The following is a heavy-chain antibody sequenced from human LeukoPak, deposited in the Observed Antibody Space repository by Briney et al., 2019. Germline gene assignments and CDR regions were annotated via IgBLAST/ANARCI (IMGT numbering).Heavy chain of an antibody. Sequence: ASVKVSCKASGYTFTSYDINWVRQATGQGLEWMGWMNPNSGNTGCAQKFQGRVTMTRNTSISTAYMELSSLRSEDTAVYYCARRDDILTGQYGMDVWGQGTTVTVSS. D-gene: IGHD3-9*01. V-gene: IGHV1-8*01. J-gene: IGHJ6*02. CDR3: ARRDDILTGQYGMDV. CDR2: MNPNSGNT. CDR1: GYTFTSYD.